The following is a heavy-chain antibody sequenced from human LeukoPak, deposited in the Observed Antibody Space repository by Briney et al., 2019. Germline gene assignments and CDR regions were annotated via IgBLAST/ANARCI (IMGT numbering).Heavy chain of an antibody. J-gene: IGHJ4*02. CDR2: IYHSGST. CDR1: GGSISSSNW. CDR3: ARGRPNYDILTGYVGY. V-gene: IGHV4-4*02. Sequence: SGTLSLTCAVSGGSISSSNWWSWVRQPPGKGVEWSGEIYHSGSTNYNPSLKSRVTISVDKSKNPFSLKLSSVTTADTAVYYCARGRPNYDILTGYVGYWGQGTLVTVSS. D-gene: IGHD3-9*01.